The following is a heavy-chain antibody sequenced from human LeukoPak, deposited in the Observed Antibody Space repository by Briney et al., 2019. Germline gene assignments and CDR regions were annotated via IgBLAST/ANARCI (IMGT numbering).Heavy chain of an antibody. CDR1: GYSISSGYY. V-gene: IGHV4-38-2*02. CDR2: IYHSGST. Sequence: SETLSLTCTVSGYSISSGYYWGWIRQPPGKGLEWIGSIYHSGSTYYNPSLKSRVTISVDTSKNQFSLRLSSVTAADTAVYYCARDWGVSARPGYMDVWGKGTTVTVSS. J-gene: IGHJ6*03. D-gene: IGHD6-6*01. CDR3: ARDWGVSARPGYMDV.